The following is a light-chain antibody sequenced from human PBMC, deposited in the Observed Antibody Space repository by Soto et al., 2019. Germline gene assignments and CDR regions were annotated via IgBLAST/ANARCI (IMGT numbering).Light chain of an antibody. Sequence: QPASVSGSPGQSITISCTGTSSDVGAYNYVSWYQHHPGKVPKLLIYEVTNRPSGVSDRFSGSKSGNTASLTISGLQAEDEADYYCSSYAGSSNVFGTGTKLTVL. J-gene: IGLJ1*01. V-gene: IGLV2-14*01. CDR2: EVT. CDR1: SSDVGAYNY. CDR3: SSYAGSSNV.